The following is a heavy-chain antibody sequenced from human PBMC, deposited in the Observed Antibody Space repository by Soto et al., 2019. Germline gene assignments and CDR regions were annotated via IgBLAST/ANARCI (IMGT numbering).Heavy chain of an antibody. CDR2: MFYSGTT. V-gene: IGHV4-59*01. D-gene: IGHD2-15*01. CDR3: ARPNMWYGKILQ. J-gene: IGHJ1*01. Sequence: SDTLSLTCTVAGASMSGNYWTWVRQPPGKGLEWIGNMFYSGTTNYNPSLRSRVTMSLDTSVNQFSLRLSSVTAADTAVYYCARPNMWYGKILQWGRGTLVTVSS. CDR1: GASMSGNY.